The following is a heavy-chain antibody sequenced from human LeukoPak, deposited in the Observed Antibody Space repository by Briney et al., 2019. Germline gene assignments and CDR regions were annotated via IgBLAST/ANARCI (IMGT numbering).Heavy chain of an antibody. V-gene: IGHV3-30*02. CDR1: GFTFSSYG. D-gene: IGHD5-18*01. J-gene: IGHJ4*02. CDR3: AEERDTAMVTIDY. CDR2: IRYDGSNK. Sequence: PGGSLRLSCAASGFTFSSYGMHWVRQAPGKGLEWVAFIRYDGSNKYYADSVKGRFTISRDNSKNTLYLQMNSLRAEDRAVYYCAEERDTAMVTIDYWGQGTLVTVSS.